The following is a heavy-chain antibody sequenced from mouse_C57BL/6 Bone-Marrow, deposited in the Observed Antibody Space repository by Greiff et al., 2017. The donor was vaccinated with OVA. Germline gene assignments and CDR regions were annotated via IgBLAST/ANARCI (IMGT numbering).Heavy chain of an antibody. Sequence: EVQLVESGPELVKPGASVKMSCKASGYTFTDYNMHWVKQSHGKSLEWIGYINPNNGGTSYNQKIKGKATLTVNKTSSTAYMKLRSLTSKDSAVYYCARTHLYYYGSSYFWYFDVWGTGTTVTVSS. D-gene: IGHD1-1*01. CDR2: INPNNGGT. CDR3: ARTHLYYYGSSYFWYFDV. V-gene: IGHV1-22*01. CDR1: GYTFTDYN. J-gene: IGHJ1*03.